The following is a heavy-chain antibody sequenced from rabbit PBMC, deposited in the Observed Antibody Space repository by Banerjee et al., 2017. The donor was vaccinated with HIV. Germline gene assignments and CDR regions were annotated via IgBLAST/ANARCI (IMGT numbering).Heavy chain of an antibody. J-gene: IGHJ4*01. CDR3: ARDLAGVIGWNFGL. V-gene: IGHV1S40*01. Sequence: QSLEESGGDLVKPGASLTLTCTASGFDLSSSYWICWVRQAPGKGLEWIACIDAGSSGKTYYASWAKGRFTISKTSSTTATLQMTSLTAADTATYFCARDLAGVIGWNFGLWGPGTLVTVS. CDR2: IDAGSSGKT. CDR1: GFDLSSSYW. D-gene: IGHD4-1*01.